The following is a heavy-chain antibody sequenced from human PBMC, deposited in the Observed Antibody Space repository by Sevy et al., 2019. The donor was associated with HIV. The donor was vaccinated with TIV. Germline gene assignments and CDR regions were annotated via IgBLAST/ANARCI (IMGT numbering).Heavy chain of an antibody. CDR3: VRAIGAAGSY. D-gene: IGHD6-13*01. CDR2: IKEDGSVK. Sequence: GGSLRPSCEASGFTFSSYWMSWVRQAPGKGLEWVATIKEDGSVKYYVDSVKGRFTISRDKAKNSVYLQMNSLRAEDTALYYCVRAIGAAGSYWGQGTLVTVSS. CDR1: GFTFSSYW. V-gene: IGHV3-7*01. J-gene: IGHJ4*02.